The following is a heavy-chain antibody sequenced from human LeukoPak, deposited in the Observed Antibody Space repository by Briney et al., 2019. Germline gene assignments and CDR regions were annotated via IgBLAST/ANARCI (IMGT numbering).Heavy chain of an antibody. CDR1: GFTFSSYA. J-gene: IGHJ4*02. Sequence: PGGSLRLSCAASGFTFSSYAMHWVRRAPGKGLEWVAFISYDGTKKYYTDSVKGRLTISKDNSKNTLYLHMNSLRPEDTAVYYFATLDYGGKGAFDYWGQGILVTVSS. CDR3: ATLDYGGKGAFDY. CDR2: ISYDGTKK. D-gene: IGHD4-23*01. V-gene: IGHV3-30*10.